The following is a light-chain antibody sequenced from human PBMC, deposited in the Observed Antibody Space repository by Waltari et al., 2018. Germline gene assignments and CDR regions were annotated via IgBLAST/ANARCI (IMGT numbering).Light chain of an antibody. V-gene: IGKV4-1*01. J-gene: IGKJ5*01. CDR3: QQYHSSPIT. Sequence: DIVMTQSPDSLAVSLGERATINCKSSQSVLFSSNNNNYLAWYQLKPGQPPKLLLYWASIRQSGVPDRFSGSGSATDFTLTISSLQAEDVAVYFCQQYHSSPITFGQGTRLEIK. CDR2: WAS. CDR1: QSVLFSSNNNNY.